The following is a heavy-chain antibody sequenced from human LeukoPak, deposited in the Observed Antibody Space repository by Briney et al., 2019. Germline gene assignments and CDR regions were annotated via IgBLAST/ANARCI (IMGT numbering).Heavy chain of an antibody. CDR1: GGTFSSYA. CDR3: ARGPDYGGNSL. J-gene: IGHJ4*02. Sequence: GASVKVSCKASGGTFSSYAISWVRQAPGQGLEWMGGVIPIFGTANYAQKFQGRVTITADESTSTAYMELSSLRSEDTAVYYCARGPDYGGNSLWGQGTLVTVSS. V-gene: IGHV1-69*13. D-gene: IGHD4-23*01. CDR2: VIPIFGTA.